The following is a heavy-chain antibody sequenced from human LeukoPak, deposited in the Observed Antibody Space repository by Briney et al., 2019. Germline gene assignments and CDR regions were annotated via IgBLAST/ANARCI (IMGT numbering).Heavy chain of an antibody. CDR3: ARGEQQLARYYFDY. J-gene: IGHJ4*02. CDR2: ISSSSSYI. CDR1: GFTFSSYA. D-gene: IGHD6-13*01. Sequence: GGSLRLSCAASGFTFSSYAMSWVRQAPGKGLEWVSSISSSSSYIYYADSVKGRFTISRDNAKNSLYLQMNSLRAEDTAVYYCARGEQQLARYYFDYWGQGTLVTVSS. V-gene: IGHV3-21*01.